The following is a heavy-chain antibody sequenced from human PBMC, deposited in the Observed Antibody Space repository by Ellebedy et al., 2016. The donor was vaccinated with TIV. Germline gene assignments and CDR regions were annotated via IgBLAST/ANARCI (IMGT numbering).Heavy chain of an antibody. CDR1: GFTFSDYY. CDR2: IKQDGSEK. V-gene: IGHV3-7*01. D-gene: IGHD6-19*01. J-gene: IGHJ4*02. CDR3: ARESSAASVAGRSPDFDY. Sequence: GGSLRLSCAASGFTFSDYYMSWIRQAQGKGLEWVANIKQDGSEKYYVDSVKGRFTISRDNAKNSLYLQMNGLRDEDSAVYYCARESSAASVAGRSPDFDYWGQGTLVTVSS.